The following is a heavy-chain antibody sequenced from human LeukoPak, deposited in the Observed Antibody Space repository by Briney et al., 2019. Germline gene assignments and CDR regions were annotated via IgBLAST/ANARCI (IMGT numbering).Heavy chain of an antibody. D-gene: IGHD2-2*01. Sequence: GGSLRLSCAASGFTFSSYAMSWVRQAPGKGLEWVSAISGSGGSTYCADSVKGRFTISRDNSKNALYLQMNSLRAEDTAVYYCAKEPYQLPLYNWFDPWGQGTLVTVSS. CDR1: GFTFSSYA. CDR3: AKEPYQLPLYNWFDP. CDR2: ISGSGGST. J-gene: IGHJ5*02. V-gene: IGHV3-23*01.